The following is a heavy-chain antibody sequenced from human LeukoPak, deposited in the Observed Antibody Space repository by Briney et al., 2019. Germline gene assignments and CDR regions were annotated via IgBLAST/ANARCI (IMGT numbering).Heavy chain of an antibody. J-gene: IGHJ4*02. V-gene: IGHV1-8*01. CDR1: GYTFSSYD. D-gene: IGHD2/OR15-2a*01. CDR2: MDPNSGNT. Sequence: ASVKVSCKTSGYTFSSYDINWVRQATGQGLEWMGWMDPNSGNTDYAHKFQGRVTMTRNSSISTAYMELSSLRSEDTAVYYCAGSFYVLLVYFDYWGQGTLVTVSS. CDR3: AGSFYVLLVYFDY.